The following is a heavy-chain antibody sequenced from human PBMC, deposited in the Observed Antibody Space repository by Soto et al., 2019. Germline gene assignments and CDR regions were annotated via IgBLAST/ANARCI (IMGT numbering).Heavy chain of an antibody. CDR2: IIPIFGTA. CDR3: ARNHMVWTNSGSYFNS. V-gene: IGHV1-69*01. D-gene: IGHD1-26*01. CDR1: GGTFSSYA. J-gene: IGHJ4*02. Sequence: SVKVSCKASGGTFSSYAISWVRQAPGQGLEWMGGIIPIFGTANYAQKFQGRVTITADESTSTAYMELSSLRSEDTAVYYCARNHMVWTNSGSYFNSGARGTLVTVS.